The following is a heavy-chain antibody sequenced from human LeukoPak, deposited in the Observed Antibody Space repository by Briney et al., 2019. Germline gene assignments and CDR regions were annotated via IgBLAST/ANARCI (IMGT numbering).Heavy chain of an antibody. V-gene: IGHV1-2*02. CDR3: ARELPGIAAAGVYYFDY. D-gene: IGHD6-13*01. J-gene: IGHJ4*02. CDR2: INPNSGGT. Sequence: ASVKVSCKASGYTFTGYYMHWVRQAPGQGLEWMGWINPNSGGTNYAQKFQGRVTMTRDTSISTAYMELSRLRSDDTAVYYCARELPGIAAAGVYYFDYWGQGTLVTVSS. CDR1: GYTFTGYY.